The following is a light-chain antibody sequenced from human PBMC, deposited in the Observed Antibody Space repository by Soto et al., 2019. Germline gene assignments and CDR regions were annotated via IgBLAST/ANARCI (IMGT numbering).Light chain of an antibody. CDR2: DAS. CDR3: LQRANRPIT. J-gene: IGKJ5*01. Sequence: EIVLTQSPATLSLSPGERATLSCRASQNIGSYLIWYQQKPGQAPRLLISDASNRATGVPARFSGSGSGTDFTLTISSLEPEDCAVSYCLQRANRPITVGQGTRLELK. CDR1: QNIGSY. V-gene: IGKV3-11*01.